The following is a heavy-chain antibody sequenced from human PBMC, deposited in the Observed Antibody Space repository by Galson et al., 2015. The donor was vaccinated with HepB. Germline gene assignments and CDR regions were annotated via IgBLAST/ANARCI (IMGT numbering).Heavy chain of an antibody. V-gene: IGHV3-33*06. Sequence: SLRLSCAASGFTFSSYGMHWVRQAPGKGLEWVAVIWYDGSNKYYADSVKGRFTISRDNSKNTLYLQMNSLRAEDTAVYYCAKVCHDYGEYDAFDIWGQGTMVTVSS. D-gene: IGHD4-17*01. CDR2: IWYDGSNK. CDR1: GFTFSSYG. J-gene: IGHJ3*02. CDR3: AKVCHDYGEYDAFDI.